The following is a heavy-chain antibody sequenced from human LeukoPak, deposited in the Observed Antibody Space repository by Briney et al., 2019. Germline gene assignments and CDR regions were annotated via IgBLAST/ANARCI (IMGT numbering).Heavy chain of an antibody. Sequence: PGGSLRLSCAASGLTVSSNYMGWVRQAPGKGLEWVSIIYSGGSAYYADSVKGRFTISRDISKNTLYLQMNTLRAEDTAVYYCARSPLAVAGHNTFDYWGQGTLVTVSS. D-gene: IGHD6-19*01. CDR3: ARSPLAVAGHNTFDY. V-gene: IGHV3-66*01. CDR2: IYSGGSA. J-gene: IGHJ4*02. CDR1: GLTVSSNY.